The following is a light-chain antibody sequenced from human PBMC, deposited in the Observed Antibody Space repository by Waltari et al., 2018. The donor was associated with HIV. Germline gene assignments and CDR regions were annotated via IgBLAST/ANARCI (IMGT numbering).Light chain of an antibody. J-gene: IGLJ2*01. CDR1: SSDVGAYNY. CDR2: DVS. V-gene: IGLV2-14*03. Sequence: ALTQPASVSGSPGQSITISCTGTSSDVGAYNYVSWYQQHPGKAPKLMIYDVSNRPSGVSNRFSGSKSGNTASLTISGLQAEDEADYYCSSYTSSSSVVFGGGTKLTVL. CDR3: SSYTSSSSVV.